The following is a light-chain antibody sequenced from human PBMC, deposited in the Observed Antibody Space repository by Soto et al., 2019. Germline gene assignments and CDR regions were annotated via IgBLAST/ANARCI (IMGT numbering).Light chain of an antibody. J-gene: IGKJ4*01. CDR2: VAS. CDR3: QQVSGYPLS. V-gene: IGKV1-9*01. CDR1: QSISRY. Sequence: DIQLTQSPSCLSASVGDSVNITCRASQSISRYLNWYQQKPGKAPNLLIYVASSLQSEVPSRFSGSASGTEFTLTISSLQPGDFATYYCQQVSGYPLSVGGGTKVDIK.